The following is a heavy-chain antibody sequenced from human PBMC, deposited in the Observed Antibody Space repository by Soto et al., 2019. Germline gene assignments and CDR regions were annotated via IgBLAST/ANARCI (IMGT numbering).Heavy chain of an antibody. V-gene: IGHV4-4*07. CDR1: GVSVISYT. D-gene: IGHD2-21*02. CDR2: VFSSVSA. J-gene: IGHJ4*02. Sequence: SETLSLTCIVSGVSVISYTCIWVRHPANKGLEWIVRVFSSVSATYNPSLKSRVSISMDTPENRISLKLDSVTAADAGVYFCARDGMTTGDTWGPGTLVTVSS. CDR3: ARDGMTTGDT.